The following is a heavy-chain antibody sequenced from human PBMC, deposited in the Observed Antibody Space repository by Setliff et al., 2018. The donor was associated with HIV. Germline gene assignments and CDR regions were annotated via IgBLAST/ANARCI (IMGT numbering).Heavy chain of an antibody. V-gene: IGHV4-38-2*01. CDR1: GYSISNGYF. D-gene: IGHD1-26*01. Sequence: PSETLSLTCDVSGYSISNGYFWGWIRRPPGKGLEWIGSIFHSGSTYYNPSLKSRVTISVDTSKNQFSLKLNSVTAADTAVYYCGRGPRIVGASWAVIDYWGQGKPVTVSS. J-gene: IGHJ4*02. CDR2: IFHSGST. CDR3: GRGPRIVGASWAVIDY.